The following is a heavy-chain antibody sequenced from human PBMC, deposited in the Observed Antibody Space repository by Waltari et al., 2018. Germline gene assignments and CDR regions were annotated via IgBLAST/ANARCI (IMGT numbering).Heavy chain of an antibody. CDR3: ATRIPSDHSGSFYYYGMDV. D-gene: IGHD6-6*01. CDR2: IIPRFNTP. V-gene: IGHV1-69*13. CDR1: GGTFNSFA. J-gene: IGHJ6*02. Sequence: QLVQSGAEVKKPGSSVIVSCKASGGTFNSFALSWVRQAPGQGLEWMGGIIPRFNTPTYARKFQGRLTVTADESTRTAYMERNSLRSEDSALYYCATRIPSDHSGSFYYYGMDVWGQGTTVTVSS.